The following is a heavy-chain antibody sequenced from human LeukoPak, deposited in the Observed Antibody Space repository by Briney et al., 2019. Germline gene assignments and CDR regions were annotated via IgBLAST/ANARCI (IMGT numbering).Heavy chain of an antibody. J-gene: IGHJ4*02. D-gene: IGHD1-26*01. CDR1: GFSLSTAGVG. Sequence: SGPTLVNPTQTLTVTCTFSGFSLSTAGVGVGWIRQPPGKALEWLALIYWDDDKRYSPSLNSRLTIAKDTSKNQVVLTMTNMDPVDTATYYCAHRVGYSGSYFSLFDYWGQGTLVTVSS. CDR3: AHRVGYSGSYFSLFDY. CDR2: IYWDDDK. V-gene: IGHV2-5*02.